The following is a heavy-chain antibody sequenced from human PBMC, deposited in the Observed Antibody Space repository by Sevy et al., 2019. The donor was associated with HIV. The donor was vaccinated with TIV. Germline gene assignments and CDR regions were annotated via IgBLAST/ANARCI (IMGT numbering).Heavy chain of an antibody. CDR2: ISSSSSTI. V-gene: IGHV3-48*01. Sequence: GVSLRLSCAASGFTFSSYSMNWVRQAPGKGLEWVSYISSSSSTIYYADSVKGRFTISRDNAKNSLYLQMNSLRAEDTAVYYCARLSTVTTLGYYYGMDVWGQGTTVTVSS. J-gene: IGHJ6*02. D-gene: IGHD4-4*01. CDR3: ARLSTVTTLGYYYGMDV. CDR1: GFTFSSYS.